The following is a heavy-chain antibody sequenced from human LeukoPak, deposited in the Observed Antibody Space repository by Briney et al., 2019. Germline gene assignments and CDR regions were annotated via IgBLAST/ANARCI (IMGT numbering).Heavy chain of an antibody. D-gene: IGHD3-16*01. V-gene: IGHV3-20*04. CDR1: GFSFDDYD. Sequence: PGGSLRLSCAASGFSFDDYDMSWVRQAPGKGLESVSGINWNDGSTGYADSVKGRFTISRDNAKNSLYLQMSSLRAEDTALYYCAREEGGYFDYWGQGTLVTVSS. CDR3: AREEGGYFDY. CDR2: INWNDGST. J-gene: IGHJ4*02.